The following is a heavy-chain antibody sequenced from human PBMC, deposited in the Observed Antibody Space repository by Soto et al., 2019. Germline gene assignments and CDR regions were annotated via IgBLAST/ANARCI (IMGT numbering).Heavy chain of an antibody. CDR3: ARLPVPCGCGDCYSSAFDI. J-gene: IGHJ3*02. Sequence: SETLSLTCTVSGGSISSGDYYWSWIRQHPGKGLEWIGDIYYSGSTYFNPSLKSRVIISADTSKNQFSLKLSSVTAADAAVYYCARLPVPCGCGDCYSSAFDIWGQGTMVTVSS. D-gene: IGHD2-21*02. CDR2: IYYSGST. CDR1: GGSISSGDYY. V-gene: IGHV4-31*03.